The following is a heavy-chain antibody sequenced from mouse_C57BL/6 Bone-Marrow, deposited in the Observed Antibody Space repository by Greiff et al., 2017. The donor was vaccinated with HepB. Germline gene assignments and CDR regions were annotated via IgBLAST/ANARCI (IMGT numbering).Heavy chain of an antibody. CDR1: GYAFTNYL. D-gene: IGHD2-4*01. Sequence: QVQLQQSGAELVRPGTSVKVSCKASGYAFTNYLIEWVKQRPGQGLEWIGVINPGSGGTNYNEKFKGKATLTADKSSSTAYMQLSSLTSEDSAVYFCARQDYDYDRTWFAYWGQGTLVTVSA. CDR2: INPGSGGT. J-gene: IGHJ3*01. CDR3: ARQDYDYDRTWFAY. V-gene: IGHV1-54*01.